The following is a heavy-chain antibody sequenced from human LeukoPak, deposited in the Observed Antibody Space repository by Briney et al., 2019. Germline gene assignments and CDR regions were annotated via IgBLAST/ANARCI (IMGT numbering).Heavy chain of an antibody. J-gene: IGHJ6*03. CDR2: INTNTGNP. V-gene: IGHV7-4-1*02. Sequence: ASVKVSCKASGYTFTSYAMNWVRQAPGQGLEWMGWINTNTGNPTYAQGFTGRFVFSLDTSVSTAYLQISSLKAEDTAVYYCARRPQLPQYYYYYYMDVWGKGTTVTVSS. CDR3: ARRPQLPQYYYYYYMDV. CDR1: GYTFTSYA. D-gene: IGHD2-2*01.